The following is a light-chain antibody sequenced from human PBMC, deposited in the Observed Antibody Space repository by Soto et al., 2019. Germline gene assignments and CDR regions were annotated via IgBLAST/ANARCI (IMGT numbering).Light chain of an antibody. V-gene: IGKV3-20*01. CDR1: QSVRNNY. Sequence: EIVLTQSPGTLSLSPGERSTLSCSSSQSVRNNYLAWYQQRPGQAPRLLIYGASSRATGIPDRFSGSGSGTDFTLTISRLEPEDFAVYYCQQYGSSPRTFGQGTKVDIK. CDR2: GAS. J-gene: IGKJ1*01. CDR3: QQYGSSPRT.